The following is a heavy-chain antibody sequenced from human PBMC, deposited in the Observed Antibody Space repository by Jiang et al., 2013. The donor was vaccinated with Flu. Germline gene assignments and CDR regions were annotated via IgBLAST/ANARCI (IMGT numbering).Heavy chain of an antibody. Sequence: QLVESGAEVKKPGASVKVSCKASGYTFTGYYMHWVRQAPGQGLEWMGRINPNSGGTNYAQKFQGRVTMTRDTSISTAYMELSRLRSDDTAVYYCARDLGYSSSTYYFDYWGQGTLVTVSS. CDR2: INPNSGGT. J-gene: IGHJ4*02. D-gene: IGHD6-6*01. CDR1: GYTFTGYY. CDR3: ARDLGYSSSTYYFDY. V-gene: IGHV1-2*06.